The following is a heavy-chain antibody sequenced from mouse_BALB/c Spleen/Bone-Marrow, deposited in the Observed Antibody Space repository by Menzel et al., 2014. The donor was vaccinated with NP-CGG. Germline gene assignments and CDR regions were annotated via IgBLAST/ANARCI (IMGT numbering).Heavy chain of an antibody. CDR2: IFPGDGDT. J-gene: IGHJ4*01. CDR1: GYAFXSSW. D-gene: IGHD2-3*01. V-gene: IGHV1-82*01. CDR3: ARSDGYRAMDY. Sequence: VQLVESGPELVKPGASVKISCKASGYAFXSSWMNWVKQRPGQGLEWIGRIFPGDGDTYYNGKFKGKATLTADKSSSTAYMQLSSLTSVDSAVYFCARSDGYRAMDYWGQGTSVTVSS.